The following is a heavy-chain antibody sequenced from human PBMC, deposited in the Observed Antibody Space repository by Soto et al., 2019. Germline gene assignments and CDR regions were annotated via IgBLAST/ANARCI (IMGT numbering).Heavy chain of an antibody. D-gene: IGHD3-22*01. V-gene: IGHV3-23*01. CDR3: TKDKADKYDSSVDS. Sequence: PGGSLRLSCVGSGFTFDSHAMNWVRQAPGKGLECVAGITGSAGSTYYADSVKGRFTISKDNSKNTLYLQMNSLRAEDTAVYYCTKDKADKYDSSVDSWGQGTQFTVSS. CDR1: GFTFDSHA. J-gene: IGHJ4*02. CDR2: ITGSAGST.